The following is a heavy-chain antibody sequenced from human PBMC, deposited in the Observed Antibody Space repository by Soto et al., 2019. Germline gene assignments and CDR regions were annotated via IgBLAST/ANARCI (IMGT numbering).Heavy chain of an antibody. Sequence: LSLTCAVSGASVTSDDYYWSWIRQPPGKGLEWIGYIYHSGSTYYNPSLKSRVSISDTSQNQFSLKLTSLTAADTAVYYCARDPIFYYASSGYGGSYFDYWGQGSRVTVSS. J-gene: IGHJ4*02. CDR3: ARDPIFYYASSGYGGSYFDY. D-gene: IGHD3-22*01. CDR1: GASVTSDDYY. V-gene: IGHV4-30-4*01. CDR2: IYHSGST.